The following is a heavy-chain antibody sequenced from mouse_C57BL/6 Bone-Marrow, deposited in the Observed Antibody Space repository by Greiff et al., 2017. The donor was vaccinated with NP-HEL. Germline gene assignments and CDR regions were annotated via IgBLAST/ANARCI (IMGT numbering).Heavy chain of an antibody. CDR3: ARSSYDYGGAWFAY. V-gene: IGHV1-59*01. CDR1: GYTFTSYW. D-gene: IGHD2-4*01. CDR2: IDPSDSYT. J-gene: IGHJ3*01. Sequence: QVQLKQPGAELVRPGTSVKLSCKASGYTFTSYWMHWVKQRPGQGLEWIGVIDPSDSYTNYNQKFKGKATLTVDTSSSTAYVQLSSLTSEDSAVYYCARSSYDYGGAWFAYWGQGTLVTVSA.